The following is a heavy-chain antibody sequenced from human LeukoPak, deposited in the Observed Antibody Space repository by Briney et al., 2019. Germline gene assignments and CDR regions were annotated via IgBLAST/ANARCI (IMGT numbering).Heavy chain of an antibody. Sequence: PGGSLRLSCAASGFTFSSYWMSWVRQAPGKGLEWVANIKQDGSEKYYVDSVKGRFTISRDNAKNSLYLQMNSLRAEDTAVYYCAKDPTMTTVTTFSNYWGQGTLVTVSS. CDR2: IKQDGSEK. J-gene: IGHJ4*02. CDR1: GFTFSSYW. CDR3: AKDPTMTTVTTFSNY. V-gene: IGHV3-7*01. D-gene: IGHD4-17*01.